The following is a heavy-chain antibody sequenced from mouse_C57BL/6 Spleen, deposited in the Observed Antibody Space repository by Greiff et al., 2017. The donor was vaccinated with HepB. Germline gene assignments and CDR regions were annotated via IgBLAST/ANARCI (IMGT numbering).Heavy chain of an antibody. V-gene: IGHV5-4*01. J-gene: IGHJ3*01. CDR1: GFTFSSYA. CDR3: ARDSLTRTLQAWFAY. D-gene: IGHD4-1*01. CDR2: ISDGGSYT. Sequence: EVQLVESGGGLVKPGGSLKLSCAASGFTFSSYAMSWVRQTPEKRLEWVATISDGGSYTYYPDNVKGRFTISRDNAKNNLYLQMSHLKSADTAMYYCARDSLTRTLQAWFAYWGQGTRVTVSA.